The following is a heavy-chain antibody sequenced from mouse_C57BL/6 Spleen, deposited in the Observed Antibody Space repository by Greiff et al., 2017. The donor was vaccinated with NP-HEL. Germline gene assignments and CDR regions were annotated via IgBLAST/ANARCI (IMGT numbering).Heavy chain of an antibody. CDR1: GYTFTSYW. J-gene: IGHJ3*01. D-gene: IGHD2-4*01. CDR2: IYPGSGST. V-gene: IGHV1-55*01. CDR3: AREYYDYDGFAY. Sequence: QVQLQQSGAELVKPGASVKMSCKASGYTFTSYWITWVKQRPGQGLEWIGDIYPGSGSTNYNEKFKSKATLTVDTSSSTAYMQLSSLTSEDSAVYYCAREYYDYDGFAYWGQGTLVTVSA.